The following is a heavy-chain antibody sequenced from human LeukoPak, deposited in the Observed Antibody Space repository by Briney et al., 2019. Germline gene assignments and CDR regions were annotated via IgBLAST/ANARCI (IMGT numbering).Heavy chain of an antibody. D-gene: IGHD2-2*02. CDR2: INWNGSST. V-gene: IGHV3-20*04. Sequence: GSLRLSCAASGFTFDDYGMSWVRQAPGRGLEWVSGINWNGSSTGYADSVKGRFTISRDNAKNSLYLQMNSLRAEDTALYYCARADSYCSSTSCYMVYWGQGTLVTVSS. CDR1: GFTFDDYG. CDR3: ARADSYCSSTSCYMVY. J-gene: IGHJ4*02.